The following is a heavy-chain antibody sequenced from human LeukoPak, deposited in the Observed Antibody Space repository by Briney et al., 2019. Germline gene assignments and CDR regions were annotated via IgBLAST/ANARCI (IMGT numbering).Heavy chain of an antibody. J-gene: IGHJ4*02. CDR2: MNPNSGNT. D-gene: IGHD6-13*01. CDR1: GGTFSSYA. CDR3: ARSRIAAAGIGFDY. V-gene: IGHV1-8*02. Sequence: GSSVKVSCKASGGTFSSYAINWVRQATGQGLEWMGWMNPNSGNTGYAQKFQGRVTMTRNTSISTAYMELSSLRSEDTAVYYCARSRIAAAGIGFDYWGQGTLVTVSS.